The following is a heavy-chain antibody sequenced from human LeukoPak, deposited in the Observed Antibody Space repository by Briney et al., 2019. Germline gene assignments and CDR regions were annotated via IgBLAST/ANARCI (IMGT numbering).Heavy chain of an antibody. D-gene: IGHD3-3*01. CDR1: GFTFSSYW. J-gene: IGHJ4*02. Sequence: GGSLRLSCAASGFTFSSYWMSWVRQAPGKGLEWVANIKQDGSEKYYVDSVKGRFTISRDNAKNSLYLQMNSLRAEDTAVYYCARGDDFWGSPADYWGQGTLVTVSS. CDR2: IKQDGSEK. CDR3: ARGDDFWGSPADY. V-gene: IGHV3-7*01.